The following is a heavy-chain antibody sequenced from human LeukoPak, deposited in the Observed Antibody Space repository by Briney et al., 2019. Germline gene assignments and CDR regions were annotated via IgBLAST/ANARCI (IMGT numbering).Heavy chain of an antibody. CDR3: ARKAAYCSSTKAANEGFDY. CDR2: INHSGST. D-gene: IGHD2-2*01. J-gene: IGHJ4*02. V-gene: IGHV4-34*01. Sequence: KPSETLSLTCAVYGGSFSGYYWSWIRQHPGKGLEWIGEINHSGSTNYNPSLKSRVTISVDTSKNQFSLKLSSVTAADTAVYYCARKAAYCSSTKAANEGFDYWGQGTLVTVSS. CDR1: GGSFSGYY.